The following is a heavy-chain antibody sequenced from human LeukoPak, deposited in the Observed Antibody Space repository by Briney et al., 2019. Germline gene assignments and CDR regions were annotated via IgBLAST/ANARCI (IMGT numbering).Heavy chain of an antibody. V-gene: IGHV3-23*01. Sequence: GGSLRLSCAASGFTFSYYAMSWVRQAPGRGLEWVSAISGSGGSTYYADSVKGRFTISRDNSQNTLHLQMNSLRAEDTAVYHCARQLGYCSDCSCDFDSWGQGTLVTVSS. CDR1: GFTFSYYA. CDR2: ISGSGGST. CDR3: ARQLGYCSDCSCDFDS. D-gene: IGHD2-15*01. J-gene: IGHJ4*02.